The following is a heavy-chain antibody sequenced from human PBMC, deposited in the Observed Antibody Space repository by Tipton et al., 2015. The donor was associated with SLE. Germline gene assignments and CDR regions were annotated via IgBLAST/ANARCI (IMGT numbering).Heavy chain of an antibody. V-gene: IGHV4-39*07. CDR2: IYYSGST. D-gene: IGHD3-3*01. J-gene: IGHJ6*04. CDR3: ASVFGDV. Sequence: TLSLTCTVSGGSISSSSYYWGWIRQPPGKGLEWIGSIYYSGSTYYNPSLKSRVTISVDTSKNQFSLKLSTVTAADTAVYYCASVFGDVWGKGTTVTVSS. CDR1: GGSISSSSYY.